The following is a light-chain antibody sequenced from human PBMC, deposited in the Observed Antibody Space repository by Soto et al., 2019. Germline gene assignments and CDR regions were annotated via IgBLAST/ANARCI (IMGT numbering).Light chain of an antibody. J-gene: IGKJ1*01. CDR2: DAS. V-gene: IGKV1-5*01. CDR1: QSISSW. Sequence: DIQMTQSPSTLPASVGDRVTITCRASQSISSWFAWYQQKPGKAPKLLIYDASSLESGVPSRFSGSGSGTEVTLTISSLQPDDFATYYCQQYNSSSGTFGQGTKVDIK. CDR3: QQYNSSSGT.